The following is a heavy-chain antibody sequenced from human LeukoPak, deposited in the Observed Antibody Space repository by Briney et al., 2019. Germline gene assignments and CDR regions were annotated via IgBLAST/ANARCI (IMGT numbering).Heavy chain of an antibody. Sequence: SETLSLTCTVSGGSMSSYYWSWIRQPPGKGLEWIGYISYSGSTNYNPSLKSRITISVDTSKNQFSLKLSSVTAADTALYYCARATAGTGYYFDYWGQGTLVTVSS. CDR3: ARATAGTGYYFDY. D-gene: IGHD6-13*01. J-gene: IGHJ4*02. CDR1: GGSMSSYY. V-gene: IGHV4-59*01. CDR2: ISYSGST.